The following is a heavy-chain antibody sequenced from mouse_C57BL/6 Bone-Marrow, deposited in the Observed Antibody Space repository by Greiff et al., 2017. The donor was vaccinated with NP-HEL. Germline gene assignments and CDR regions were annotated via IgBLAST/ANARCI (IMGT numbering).Heavy chain of an antibody. J-gene: IGHJ2*01. D-gene: IGHD1-1*01. V-gene: IGHV1-15*01. CDR3: TREGFYYGSRTGYFDY. CDR2: IDPETGGT. CDR1: GYTFTDYE. Sequence: VQLQQSGAELVRPGASVTLSCKASGYTFTDYEMHWVKQTPVHGLEWIGAIDPETGGTAYNQKFKGKAILTADKSSSTAYMELRSLTSEDSAVYYCTREGFYYGSRTGYFDYWGQGTTLTVSS.